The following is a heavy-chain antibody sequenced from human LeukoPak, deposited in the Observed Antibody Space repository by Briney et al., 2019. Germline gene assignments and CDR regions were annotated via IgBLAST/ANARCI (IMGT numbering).Heavy chain of an antibody. J-gene: IGHJ4*02. Sequence: PGGSLRLSCAASGFTFSSYGMHWVRQAPGKGLEWVAFIRYDGNNKNYADSVKGRFTISRGNSKNTLYLQMNSLRAEDTAAYYCANVAGVSSGAFDYWGQGTLVTVSS. CDR2: IRYDGNNK. D-gene: IGHD3-22*01. CDR3: ANVAGVSSGAFDY. V-gene: IGHV3-30*02. CDR1: GFTFSSYG.